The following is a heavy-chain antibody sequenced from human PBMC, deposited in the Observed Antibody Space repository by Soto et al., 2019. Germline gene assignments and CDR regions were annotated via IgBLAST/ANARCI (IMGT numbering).Heavy chain of an antibody. CDR2: ISGSGVNT. CDR1: GFIFSTYT. D-gene: IGHD2-15*01. CDR3: AKDQVRGATGIVLDGMDV. V-gene: IGHV3-23*01. J-gene: IGHJ6*02. Sequence: EVQLLESGGGLVQPGGSLRLSCAASGFIFSTYTMTWVRQAPGKGLEWVSSISGSGVNTYYADSVKGRFTISRDNSKNTLYLQLNSLRAEDTAIYYCAKDQVRGATGIVLDGMDVWGQGTTVTISS.